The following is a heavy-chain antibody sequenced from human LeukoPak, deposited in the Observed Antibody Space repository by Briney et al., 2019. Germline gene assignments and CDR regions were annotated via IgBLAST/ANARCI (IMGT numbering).Heavy chain of an antibody. J-gene: IGHJ4*02. CDR3: ARDTHDSSGLLMDY. D-gene: IGHD3-22*01. Sequence: GGSLRLSCAASGFTFSSYAMHWVRQAPGKGLEWVALISYDGSNKYYADSVKGRFTISRDNSKNTLYLQMNSLRAEDAAVYYCARDTHDSSGLLMDYWGQGTLVTVSS. CDR1: GFTFSSYA. CDR2: ISYDGSNK. V-gene: IGHV3-30*04.